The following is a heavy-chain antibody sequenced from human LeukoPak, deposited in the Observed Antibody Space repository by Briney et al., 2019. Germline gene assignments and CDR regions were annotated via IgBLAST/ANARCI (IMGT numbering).Heavy chain of an antibody. V-gene: IGHV4-34*01. J-gene: IGHJ4*02. CDR3: ARGVCGAGYCSSTSCSFDY. CDR1: GGSFSGYY. D-gene: IGHD2-2*01. CDR2: INHSGST. Sequence: PSETLSLTCAVYGGSFSGYYWSWIRQPPGKGLEWIGEINHSGSTNYNPSLKSRVTISVDTSKNQFSLKLSSVTAADTAVYYCARGVCGAGYCSSTSCSFDYWGQGTLVTVSS.